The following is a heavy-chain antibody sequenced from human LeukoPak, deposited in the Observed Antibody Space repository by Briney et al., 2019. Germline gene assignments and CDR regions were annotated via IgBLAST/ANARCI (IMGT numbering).Heavy chain of an antibody. V-gene: IGHV4-4*07. CDR2: IYTSGST. CDR1: GRSISSYY. Sequence: PSETLSLTCTVSGRSISSYYWSWIRQPAGKGLEWIGRIYTSGSTNTNPSLKSRVTMPVDASKTQFSLKLSSETAADTAVYYCARDVDYYYGSGSYYQNWFDPWGQGTLVSVSS. D-gene: IGHD3-10*01. CDR3: ARDVDYYYGSGSYYQNWFDP. J-gene: IGHJ5*02.